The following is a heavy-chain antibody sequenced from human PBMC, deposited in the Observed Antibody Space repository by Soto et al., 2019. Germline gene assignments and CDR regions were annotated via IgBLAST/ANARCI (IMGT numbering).Heavy chain of an antibody. CDR1: GYTFTSYG. CDR2: ISAYNGNT. D-gene: IGHD3-9*01. J-gene: IGHJ5*02. Sequence: ASVKLSCKASGYTFTSYGISWVRQAPGQGLELMGWISAYNGNTNYAQKLQGRVTMTTDTSTSTAYMELRSLRSDDTAVYYCARDYYDSLAGHWNLFDPWGQGSLVIVSA. CDR3: ARDYYDSLAGHWNLFDP. V-gene: IGHV1-18*01.